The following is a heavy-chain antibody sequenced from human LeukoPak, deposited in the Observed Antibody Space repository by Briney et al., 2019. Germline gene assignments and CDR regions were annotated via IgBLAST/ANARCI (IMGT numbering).Heavy chain of an antibody. CDR1: GYSFTGYY. Sequence: GASVKVSCKASGYSFTGYYMHWVRQAPGQGLEWMGRINPNSGGTHYAQKFRGRVTMTRDTSISTAYMELSSLRSDDTAIYYCARGPYSTSPHFDYWGQGTLVTVSS. J-gene: IGHJ4*02. CDR2: INPNSGGT. CDR3: ARGPYSTSPHFDY. V-gene: IGHV1-2*06. D-gene: IGHD6-6*01.